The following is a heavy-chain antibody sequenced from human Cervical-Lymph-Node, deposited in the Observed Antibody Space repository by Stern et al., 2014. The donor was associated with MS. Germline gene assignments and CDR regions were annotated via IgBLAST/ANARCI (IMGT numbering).Heavy chain of an antibody. Sequence: QVQLVQSGPEVKKPGSSVKVSCKASGGSFINYAITWVRQAPGQGPEWMGDISPMFSTSNYAQTFQGRVTITADKSTNKAYMEINSLTSEDTAVYYCAGPRYAFWGQGTLVIVSS. CDR2: ISPMFSTS. CDR1: GGSFINYA. J-gene: IGHJ4*02. CDR3: AGPRYAF. V-gene: IGHV1-69*06. D-gene: IGHD2-2*01.